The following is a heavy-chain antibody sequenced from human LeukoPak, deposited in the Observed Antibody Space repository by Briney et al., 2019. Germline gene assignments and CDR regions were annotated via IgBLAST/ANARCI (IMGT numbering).Heavy chain of an antibody. D-gene: IGHD3-9*01. V-gene: IGHV3-23*01. CDR1: GFTFSSYA. Sequence: AGGSLRLSCAASGFTFSSYAMSWVRQAPGKGLEWVSAISGSGGSTYYAGSVKGRFTISRDNSKNTLYLQMNSVTAENTDVYYCAKPVAAPTYYDILAGYLNDAFDIWGQGTMVTVSS. CDR2: ISGSGGST. J-gene: IGHJ3*02. CDR3: AKPVAAPTYYDILAGYLNDAFDI.